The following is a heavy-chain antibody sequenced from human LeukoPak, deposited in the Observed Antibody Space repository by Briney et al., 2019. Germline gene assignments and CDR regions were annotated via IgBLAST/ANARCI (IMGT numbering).Heavy chain of an antibody. CDR2: IKQDGSEK. CDR1: GFTFSSYW. CDR3: ARAQRPAAAFDY. D-gene: IGHD2-2*01. Sequence: GGSLRLSCAASGFTFSSYWMSWVRQAAGKGLQWVANIKQDGSEKYYVDSVKGRFTISRDNAKNSLYLQMNSLRAEDTAVYYCARAQRPAAAFDYWGQGTLVTVSS. J-gene: IGHJ4*02. V-gene: IGHV3-7*01.